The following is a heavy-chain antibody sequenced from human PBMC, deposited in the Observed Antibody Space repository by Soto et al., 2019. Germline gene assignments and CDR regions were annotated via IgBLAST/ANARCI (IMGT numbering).Heavy chain of an antibody. CDR1: GYTFTSYG. V-gene: IGHV1-18*01. CDR2: ISAYNGNT. D-gene: IGHD3-3*01. CDR3: ARDFSRTRYYDFWSGPTPPYYYYGMDV. J-gene: IGHJ6*02. Sequence: QVQLVQSGAEVKKPGASVKVSCKASGYTFTSYGISWVRQAPGQGLEWMGWISAYNGNTNYAQKLQGRVTMTTDTSTSTAYMELRSLRSDDTAVYYCARDFSRTRYYDFWSGPTPPYYYYGMDVWGQGTTVTVSS.